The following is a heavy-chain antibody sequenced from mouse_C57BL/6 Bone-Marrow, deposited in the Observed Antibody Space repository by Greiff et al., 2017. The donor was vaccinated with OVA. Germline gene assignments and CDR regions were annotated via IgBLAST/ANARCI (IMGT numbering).Heavy chain of an antibody. CDR2: INYDGSST. Sequence: EVQLVESEGGLVQPGSSMKLSCTASGFTFSDYYMAWVRQVPEKGLEWVANINYDGSSTYYLDSLKSRFIISRDNAKNILYLQMSSLKSEDTATYYCAREGRRNYFDYWGQGTTLTVSS. CDR1: GFTFSDYY. J-gene: IGHJ2*01. V-gene: IGHV5-16*01. D-gene: IGHD3-3*01. CDR3: AREGRRNYFDY.